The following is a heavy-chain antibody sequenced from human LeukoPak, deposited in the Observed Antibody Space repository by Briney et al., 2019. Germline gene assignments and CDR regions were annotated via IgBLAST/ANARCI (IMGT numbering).Heavy chain of an antibody. Sequence: PGGSLRLSCAASGFAFSNCVMHWVRQAPGKGLEWVAIIWFDGSNKYYTDSVKGRFIASRDNSKNTLYLQMNSLRVEDTAVYYCASGETLSGAEYSQHWGRGTLVTVSS. D-gene: IGHD3-10*01. CDR2: IWFDGSNK. CDR3: ASGETLSGAEYSQH. J-gene: IGHJ1*01. CDR1: GFAFSNCV. V-gene: IGHV3-33*01.